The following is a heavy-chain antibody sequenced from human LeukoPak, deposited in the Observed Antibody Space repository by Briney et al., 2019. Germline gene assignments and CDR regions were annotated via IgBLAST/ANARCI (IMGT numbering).Heavy chain of an antibody. CDR2: IYYSGST. CDR3: ASQTRSAFDI. Sequence: SETLSLTCTVSGGSISSGSYYWGWIRQPPGKGLEWIGSIYYSGSTYYNPSLKSRVTISVDTSKNQFSLKLSSVTAADTAVYYCASQTRSAFDIWGQGTMVTVSS. V-gene: IGHV4-39*01. D-gene: IGHD1/OR15-1a*01. CDR1: GGSISSGSYY. J-gene: IGHJ3*02.